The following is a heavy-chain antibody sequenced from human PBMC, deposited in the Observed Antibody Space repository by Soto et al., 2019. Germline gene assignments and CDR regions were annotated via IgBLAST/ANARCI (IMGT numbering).Heavy chain of an antibody. CDR1: GFTLSNYW. J-gene: IGHJ3*02. CDR3: ARDKMAPFRLGELSFLTATPENAFDI. V-gene: IGHV3-7*01. CDR2: IKLDGSEK. Sequence: AQLVESGGGLVQPGGSLRLSCAASGFTLSNYWMTWVRQAPGKGLEWVANIKLDGSEKYYVDSVKGRFTISRDNAKNELYLQMNSLRVEDTAVYYCARDKMAPFRLGELSFLTATPENAFDIWGQGTMVTVSS. D-gene: IGHD3-16*02.